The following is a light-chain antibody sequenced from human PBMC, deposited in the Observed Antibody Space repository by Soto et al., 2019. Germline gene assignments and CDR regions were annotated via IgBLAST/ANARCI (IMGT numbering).Light chain of an antibody. V-gene: IGLV1-40*01. CDR3: QSYDSSLSGYV. J-gene: IGLJ1*01. CDR1: SSNIGAGYD. CDR2: GNS. Sequence: QSVLTQPPSVSGAPGQRVTISCTGSSSNIGAGYDVHWYQQLPGTAPKLLIYGNSNRPSGVPDRFSGSKSGTSASLAITVLQDEDEADYYCQSYDSSLSGYVFGTGTKLTVL.